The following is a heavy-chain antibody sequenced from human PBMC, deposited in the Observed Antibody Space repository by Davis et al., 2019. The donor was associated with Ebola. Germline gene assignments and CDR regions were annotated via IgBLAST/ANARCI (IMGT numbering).Heavy chain of an antibody. CDR1: GFSFSNYA. J-gene: IGHJ6*04. Sequence: GRSLRLSCAASGFSFSNYAMHWVRQAPGKGLEWVAFIQHDGGKKFFADSVKGRFTISRDNSTNTLYLQMNSLSTEDTAVYYCAKSGLSFGVVKYHYGMDVWGKGTTVTVSS. D-gene: IGHD3-3*01. CDR2: IQHDGGKK. V-gene: IGHV3-30*02. CDR3: AKSGLSFGVVKYHYGMDV.